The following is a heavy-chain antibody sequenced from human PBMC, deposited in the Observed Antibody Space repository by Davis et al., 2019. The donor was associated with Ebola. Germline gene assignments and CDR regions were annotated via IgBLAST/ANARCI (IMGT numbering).Heavy chain of an antibody. CDR1: GYTFTDYY. D-gene: IGHD3-3*01. V-gene: IGHV1-46*01. Sequence: ASVKVSCKTSGYTFTDYYLHWVRQAPGQGLEWMGIINPSGGSTSYAQKFQGRVTMTRDTSTSTVYMELSSLRSEDTAVYYCARDHYDFWSGIMGGMDVWGQGTTVTVSS. CDR3: ARDHYDFWSGIMGGMDV. J-gene: IGHJ6*02. CDR2: INPSGGST.